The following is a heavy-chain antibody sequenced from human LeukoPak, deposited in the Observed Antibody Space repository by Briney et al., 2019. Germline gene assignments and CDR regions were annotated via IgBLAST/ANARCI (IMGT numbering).Heavy chain of an antibody. V-gene: IGHV3-21*01. CDR2: ISSSGSYI. J-gene: IGHJ4*02. D-gene: IGHD1-1*01. Sequence: GGSLRLSCAASGFTFSSYSMNWVRQAPGKGLEWVSSISSSGSYIYYADSVKGRFTISRDNAKNSLYLQMNSLRAEDTAVYYCARDRAGTLDYWGQGTLVTVSS. CDR1: GFTFSSYS. CDR3: ARDRAGTLDY.